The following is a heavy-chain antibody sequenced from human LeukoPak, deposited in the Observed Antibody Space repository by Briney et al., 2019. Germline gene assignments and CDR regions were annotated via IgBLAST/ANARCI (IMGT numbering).Heavy chain of an antibody. J-gene: IGHJ4*02. CDR2: IYPGDSDT. Sequence: GESLKISCKGSGYSFTSYWIGWVRQMPGKGLEWMGIIYPGDSDTRYSPSFQGQVTISADKSISTAYLQWSSLKASDTAMYYCARRYADGGNSYKYYFDYWGQGTLVTVSS. D-gene: IGHD4-23*01. CDR1: GYSFTSYW. V-gene: IGHV5-51*01. CDR3: ARRYADGGNSYKYYFDY.